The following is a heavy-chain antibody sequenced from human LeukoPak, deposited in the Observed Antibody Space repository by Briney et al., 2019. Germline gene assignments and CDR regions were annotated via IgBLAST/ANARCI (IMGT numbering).Heavy chain of an antibody. CDR1: GFTFGSYS. V-gene: IGHV3-21*01. CDR3: ARVPPGTTFLIGPSDY. J-gene: IGHJ4*02. Sequence: GGSLRLSCAASGFTFGSYSMNWVRQAPGKGLEWVSSINSIGIYIYYADSVKGRFTISRDNARNSLYLQMNSLRAEDTAVYYCARVPPGTTFLIGPSDYWGQGTLVSVSS. D-gene: IGHD1-1*01. CDR2: INSIGIYI.